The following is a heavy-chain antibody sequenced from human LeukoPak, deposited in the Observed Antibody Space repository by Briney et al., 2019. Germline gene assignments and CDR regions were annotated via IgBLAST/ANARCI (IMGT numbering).Heavy chain of an antibody. CDR3: ARSIVVVPATRVTYYMDV. D-gene: IGHD2-2*01. J-gene: IGHJ6*03. CDR1: GDSISNYY. V-gene: IGHV4-4*07. Sequence: SETLSLTCSVSGDSISNYYWSWTRQPAGKGLEWIGRIYTSGSTSYNPSLKSRVTISVDKSKNQFSLKLSSVTAADTAVYYCARSIVVVPATRVTYYMDVWGKGTTVTVSS. CDR2: IYTSGST.